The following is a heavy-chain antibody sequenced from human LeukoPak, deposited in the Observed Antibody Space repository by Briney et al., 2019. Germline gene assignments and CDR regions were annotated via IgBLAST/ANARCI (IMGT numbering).Heavy chain of an antibody. Sequence: PGGSLRLSCAASGFTFSIYSMNWVRQAPGKGLEWVSYISSKSNYIYYADSVKGRCTISRDNAKKSLFLQMNSLRSEANAVYYFATLYWCSLGYWGQGTLVTVSS. CDR3: ATLYWCSLGY. V-gene: IGHV3-21*01. CDR1: GFTFSIYS. J-gene: IGHJ4*02. D-gene: IGHD4/OR15-4a*01. CDR2: ISSKSNYI.